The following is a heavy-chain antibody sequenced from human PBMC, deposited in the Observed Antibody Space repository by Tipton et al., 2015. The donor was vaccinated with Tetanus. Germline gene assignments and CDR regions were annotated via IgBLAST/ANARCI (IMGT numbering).Heavy chain of an antibody. CDR2: IKSKTDGGTT. Sequence: SLRLSCAASGFTFSNAWMSWVRQAPGKGLEWVGRIKSKTDGGTTDYAAPGKGRLTISRDDSKDTLYLQMNSLKTEDTAVYYCFLYCYDSSGIWGGDDAFDIWVQGTMVTVSS. V-gene: IGHV3-15*01. D-gene: IGHD3-22*01. CDR1: GFTFSNAW. J-gene: IGHJ3*02. CDR3: FLYCYDSSGIWGGDDAFDI.